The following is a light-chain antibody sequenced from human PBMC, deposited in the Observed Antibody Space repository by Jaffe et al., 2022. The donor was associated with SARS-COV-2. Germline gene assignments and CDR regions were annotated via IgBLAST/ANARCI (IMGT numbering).Light chain of an antibody. V-gene: IGLV2-18*02. CDR3: SSYTSSTTSVL. Sequence: QSGLTQPPSVSGSPGQSVTISCTGTRSDVASYNRVSWYQQPPGTAPKLIIYEVSNRPSGVPDRFSGSKSGNTASLTISGLQAEDEADYYCSSYTSSTTSVLFGGGTKLTVL. J-gene: IGLJ2*01. CDR2: EVS. CDR1: RSDVASYNR.